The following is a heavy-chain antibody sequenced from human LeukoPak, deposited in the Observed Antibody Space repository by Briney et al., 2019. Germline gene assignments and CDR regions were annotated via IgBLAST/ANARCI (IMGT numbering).Heavy chain of an antibody. V-gene: IGHV3-23*01. D-gene: IGHD3-3*01. CDR3: AKGPFWSGYYTLDY. J-gene: IGHJ4*02. CDR1: GFTFSSYA. CDR2: ISGSGGST. Sequence: SGGSLRLSCAASGFTFSSYAMSWVRQAPGKGLEWVSAISGSGGSTYYADSVKGRFTISRDNSKNTLYLQMNSLRAEDTAVYYCAKGPFWSGYYTLDYWGQGTLVTVSS.